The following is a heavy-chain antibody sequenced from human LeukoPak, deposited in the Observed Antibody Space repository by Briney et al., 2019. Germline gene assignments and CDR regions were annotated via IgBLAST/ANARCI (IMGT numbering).Heavy chain of an antibody. CDR3: GKGLNRDYSGIGDH. V-gene: IGHV3-23*01. Sequence: PGGSLRLSCSASGFTFSNYAMSWVRQAPGKGLEWISSMSGSGVYTYYADSVRGRFTISRDTSGNKLYLQANSLRAEDTAVYYCGKGLNRDYSGIGDHWGQGTLVIVSS. J-gene: IGHJ4*02. D-gene: IGHD5-12*01. CDR2: MSGSGVYT. CDR1: GFTFSNYA.